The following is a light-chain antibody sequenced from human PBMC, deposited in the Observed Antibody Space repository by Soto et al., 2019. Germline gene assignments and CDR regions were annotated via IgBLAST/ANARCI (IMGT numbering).Light chain of an antibody. CDR1: QSVSSY. Sequence: IAWTQSPTHLSLSPGEIATLSCRASQSVSSYLAWYQQKPGQAPRLLIYDASNRATGIPARFSGSGSGTDFTLTISSLEPEDFAVYYCQQRSNWPPPFGGGTKV. CDR3: QQRSNWPPP. J-gene: IGKJ4*01. CDR2: DAS. V-gene: IGKV3-11*01.